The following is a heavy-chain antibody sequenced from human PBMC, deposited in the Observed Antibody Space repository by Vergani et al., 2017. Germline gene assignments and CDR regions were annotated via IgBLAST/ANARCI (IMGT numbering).Heavy chain of an antibody. CDR3: ARSELHPYYYYYMDV. Sequence: QVQLVQSGAEVKKPGASVKVSCKASGYTFTGYYMHWVRQAPGQGLEWMGWINPNSGGTNYAQKFQGRVTITADESTSTAYMELSSLRSEDTAVYYCARSELHPYYYYYMDVWGKGTTVTVSS. D-gene: IGHD1-26*01. J-gene: IGHJ6*03. V-gene: IGHV1-2*02. CDR2: INPNSGGT. CDR1: GYTFTGYY.